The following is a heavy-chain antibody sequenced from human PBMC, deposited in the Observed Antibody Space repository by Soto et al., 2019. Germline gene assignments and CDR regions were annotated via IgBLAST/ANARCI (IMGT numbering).Heavy chain of an antibody. V-gene: IGHV4-31*03. J-gene: IGHJ4*02. D-gene: IGHD1-1*01. CDR3: ARDWNRDYFDY. Sequence: SETLSLTCTVSGGSISSGGYYWSWIRQHPGKGLEWIGYIYYSGSTYYNPSLKSRVTISVDTSKNQFSLKLSSVTAADTAVYYCARDWNRDYFDYWGQGTLVTVSS. CDR1: GGSISSGGYY. CDR2: IYYSGST.